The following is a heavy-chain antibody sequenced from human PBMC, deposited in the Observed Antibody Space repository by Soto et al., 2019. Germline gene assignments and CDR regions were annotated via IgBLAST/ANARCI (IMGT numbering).Heavy chain of an antibody. Sequence: SVKVSFKASGGTFSSYAINWLRQAPGQGLEWMGGIIPIFGTANYAQKFQGRVTITADESTSTAYMELSSLRSEDTAVYYCARPVEMATISRSYLFYWGQGTLVTVSS. CDR3: ARPVEMATISRSYLFY. V-gene: IGHV1-69*13. CDR2: IIPIFGTA. CDR1: GGTFSSYA. J-gene: IGHJ4*02. D-gene: IGHD5-12*01.